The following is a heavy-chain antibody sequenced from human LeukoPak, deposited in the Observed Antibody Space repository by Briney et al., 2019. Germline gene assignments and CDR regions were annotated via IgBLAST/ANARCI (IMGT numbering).Heavy chain of an antibody. CDR3: ASSLAAAGKGTFDI. CDR1: GLTFSSYW. V-gene: IGHV3-21*01. D-gene: IGHD6-13*01. CDR2: ISSSSSYI. J-gene: IGHJ3*02. Sequence: GGSLRLSCAASGLTFSSYWMTWVRQAPGKGLEWVSSISSSSSYIYYADSVKGRFTISRDNAKNSLYLQMNSLRAEDTAVYYCASSLAAAGKGTFDIWGQGTMVTVSS.